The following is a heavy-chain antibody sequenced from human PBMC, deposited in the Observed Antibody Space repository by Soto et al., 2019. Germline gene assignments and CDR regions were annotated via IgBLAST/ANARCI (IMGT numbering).Heavy chain of an antibody. CDR2: SYQSGNT. Sequence: SATLSLTCAVSDYSISSGYYWGWIRQSPGKGLEWIGTSYQSGNTYYNPSLKSRVTMSLDTSKNQLSLKVRSVTAADTALYYCSRGPTDSSATSGAFDIWGQGTMVTVSS. CDR3: SRGPTDSSATSGAFDI. D-gene: IGHD3-10*01. CDR1: DYSISSGYY. J-gene: IGHJ3*02. V-gene: IGHV4-38-2*01.